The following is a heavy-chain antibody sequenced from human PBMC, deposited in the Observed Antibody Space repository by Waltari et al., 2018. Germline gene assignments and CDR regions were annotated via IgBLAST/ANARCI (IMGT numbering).Heavy chain of an antibody. CDR1: GYIFTTYG. CDR2: INTHSGNL. J-gene: IGHJ4*02. CDR3: ARGGGTFSKPQYFDS. Sequence: QVQLVQSGSELKKPGASVKVSCKASGYIFTTYGIKWVRQAPGQGLEWMGWINTHSGNLTYVQGFTGRFVFSLDTSVSSAYLQISSLKAEDSVIYYCARGGGTFSKPQYFDSWGQGTRVTVSS. V-gene: IGHV7-4-1*02. D-gene: IGHD1-26*01.